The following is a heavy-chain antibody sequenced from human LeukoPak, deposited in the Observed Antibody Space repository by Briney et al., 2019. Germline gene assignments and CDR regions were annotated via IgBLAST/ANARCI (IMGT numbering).Heavy chain of an antibody. CDR3: ARDTRVVGAVPTDY. J-gene: IGHJ4*02. D-gene: IGHD1-26*01. V-gene: IGHV4-31*03. CDR2: IYYSGST. CDR1: GGSISSGGYY. Sequence: RPSETLSLTCTVSGGSISSGGYYWSWIRQHPGKGLEWIGYIYYSGSTYYNPSLKSRVTISVDTSKNQFSLKLSSVTAADTAVYYCARDTRVVGAVPTDYWGQGTLVTVSS.